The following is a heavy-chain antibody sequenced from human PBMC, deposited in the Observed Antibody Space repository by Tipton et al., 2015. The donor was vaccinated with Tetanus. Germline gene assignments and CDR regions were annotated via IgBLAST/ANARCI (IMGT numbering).Heavy chain of an antibody. CDR2: IFYSGRT. CDR3: ARVALTGTHFDY. V-gene: IGHV4-31*03. D-gene: IGHD3-9*01. J-gene: IGHJ4*02. CDR1: GASMIGGGYF. Sequence: TLSLTCNVSGASMIGGGYFWSWVRQHPGKGLEWIGHIFYSGRTEYTPSLRGRVTISVDTSKRQFSLSLTSVTAADTAVYYCARVALTGTHFDYWGQGTLVTVSS.